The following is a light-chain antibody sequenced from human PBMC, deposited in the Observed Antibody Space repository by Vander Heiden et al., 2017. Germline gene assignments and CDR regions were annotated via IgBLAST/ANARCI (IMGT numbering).Light chain of an antibody. CDR2: AAS. Sequence: IHMTTSPSPLSVSVGDRVTITCRASHGISNYLAWYRQKPGKVPKLLIYAASTLQSGVPSRVSGSGSGTDFTLTISSLQPEEVVTYYCQKYNSVPLTFGGGTKVEIK. CDR3: QKYNSVPLT. V-gene: IGKV1-27*01. J-gene: IGKJ4*01. CDR1: HGISNY.